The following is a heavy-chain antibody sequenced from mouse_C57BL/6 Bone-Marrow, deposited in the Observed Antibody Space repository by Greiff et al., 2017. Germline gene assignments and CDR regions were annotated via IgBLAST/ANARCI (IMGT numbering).Heavy chain of an antibody. CDR3: ARRYYGSSWAMDY. J-gene: IGHJ4*01. Sequence: QVQLQQPGAELVMPGASVKLSCKASGYTFTSYWMHWVKQRPGQGLEWIGEIDPSDSYTNYNQKFKGKSPLTVDKSSSTAYMQLSSLTSEDSAVYYCARRYYGSSWAMDYWGQGTSVTVSS. V-gene: IGHV1-69*01. D-gene: IGHD1-1*01. CDR2: IDPSDSYT. CDR1: GYTFTSYW.